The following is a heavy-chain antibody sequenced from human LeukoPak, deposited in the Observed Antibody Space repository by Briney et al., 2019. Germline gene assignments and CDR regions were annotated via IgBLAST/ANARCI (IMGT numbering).Heavy chain of an antibody. CDR1: GGSISSGGYS. CDR2: IYHSGST. D-gene: IGHD6-19*01. Sequence: PSQTLSLTCAVSGGSISSGGYSWSWIRQPPGKGLEWIGYIYHSGSTYYSPSLKSRVTISVDRSKNQFSLKLSPVTAADTAVYYCARRQSVAVAGPRGYYFDYWGQGALVTVSS. V-gene: IGHV4-30-2*01. J-gene: IGHJ4*02. CDR3: ARRQSVAVAGPRGYYFDY.